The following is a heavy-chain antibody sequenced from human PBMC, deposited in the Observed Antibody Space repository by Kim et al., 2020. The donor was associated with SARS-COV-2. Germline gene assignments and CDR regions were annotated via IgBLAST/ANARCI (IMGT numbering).Heavy chain of an antibody. V-gene: IGHV1-69*05. CDR2: LIAVFCTP. Sequence: SVKVSCKVSGGAFSNYGVRWVRQAPGQGLEWMGGLIAVFCTPNYAPKFQGRVTITTDASTTTAYMELRRLRADDTAIYYCAREGPAYYFDYWGQGTLVTVAS. CDR1: GGAFSNYG. CDR3: AREGPAYYFDY. J-gene: IGHJ4*02.